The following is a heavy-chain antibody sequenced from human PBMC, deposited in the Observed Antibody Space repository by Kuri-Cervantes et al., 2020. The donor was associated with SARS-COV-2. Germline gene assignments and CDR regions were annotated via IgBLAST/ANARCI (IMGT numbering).Heavy chain of an antibody. CDR1: GYTFTGYY. CDR3: ARDRLWPPTGGYYYGMDV. V-gene: IGHV1-2*04. CDR2: INPNSGGT. Sequence: ASVKVSCKASGYTFTGYYMHWVRQAPGQGLEWMGWINPNSGGTNYAQKFQGWVTMTRDTSISTAYMELSRLRSDDTAVYYCARDRLWPPTGGYYYGMDVWGQGTTVTVSS. D-gene: IGHD3-10*01. J-gene: IGHJ6*02.